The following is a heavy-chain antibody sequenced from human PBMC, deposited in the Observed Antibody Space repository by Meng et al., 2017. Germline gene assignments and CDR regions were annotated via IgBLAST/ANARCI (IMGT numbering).Heavy chain of an antibody. CDR1: GGTFSSYT. CDR2: IIPILGIA. J-gene: IGHJ5*02. Sequence: QDQAGTSVSEVKKPGSSVKVSCKASGGTFSSYTISWVRQAPGQGLEWMGRIIPILGIANYAQKFQGRVTITADKSTSTAYMELSSLRSEDTAVYYCARDPHYYDSRGEFDPWGQGTLVTVSS. D-gene: IGHD3-22*01. CDR3: ARDPHYYDSRGEFDP. V-gene: IGHV1-69*08.